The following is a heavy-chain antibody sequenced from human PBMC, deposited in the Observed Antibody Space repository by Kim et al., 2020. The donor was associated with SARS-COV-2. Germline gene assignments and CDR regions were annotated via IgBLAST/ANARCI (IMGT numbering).Heavy chain of an antibody. J-gene: IGHJ5*02. Sequence: SETLSLTCTVSGGSISSGGYYWSWIRQHPGKGLEGIVYIYYSGSTYYNPSLKRQVTISVDTSKNQFSLKLSSVTAADTAVYYCARVQEGWFDPWGQGTLVTVSS. CDR3: ARVQEGWFDP. CDR1: GGSISSGGYY. CDR2: IYYSGST. V-gene: IGHV4-31*01.